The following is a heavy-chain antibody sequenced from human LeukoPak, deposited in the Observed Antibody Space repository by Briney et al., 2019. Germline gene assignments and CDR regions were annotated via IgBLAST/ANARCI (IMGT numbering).Heavy chain of an antibody. CDR1: GGSISRGGYY. J-gene: IGHJ3*02. CDR2: IYHSGST. Sequence: SETLSLTCTVSGGSISRGGYYWSWIRQPPGKGLAWIGYIYHSGSTYYNPSLKSRVTISVDRSKNQFSLKLSSVTAADTAVYYCAKEWELHAFDIWGQGTMVTVSS. V-gene: IGHV4-30-2*01. D-gene: IGHD1-26*01. CDR3: AKEWELHAFDI.